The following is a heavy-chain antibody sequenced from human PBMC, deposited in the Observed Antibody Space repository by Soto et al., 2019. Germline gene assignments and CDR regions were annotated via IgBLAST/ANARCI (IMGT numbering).Heavy chain of an antibody. J-gene: IGHJ3*01. CDR2: IYYRGST. D-gene: IGHD3-9*01. CDR3: GRRYVSVFDP. CDR1: GGSLSSYY. V-gene: IGHV4-59*01. Sequence: SETLSLTCTVSGGSLSSYYWSWIRQPPGKGLEWIGYIYYRGSTNYNPSLKSRVTISVDTSKNQFSLKLTSVTAADTAVYYCGRRYVSVFDPWGQGTMATVPS.